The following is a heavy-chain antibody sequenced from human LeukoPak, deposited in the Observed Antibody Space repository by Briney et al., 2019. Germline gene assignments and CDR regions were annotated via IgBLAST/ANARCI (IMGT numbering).Heavy chain of an antibody. CDR1: GFTFSSYA. J-gene: IGHJ4*02. V-gene: IGHV3-23*01. CDR3: AKDLGNRYYYDSSGYGPPHY. Sequence: PGGSLRLSCAASGFTFSSYAMSWVRQAPGKGLEWVSAISGSGGSTYYADSVKGRFTISRDNSKNTLYLQMNSLRAEDTAVYYCAKDLGNRYYYDSSGYGPPHYWGQGTLVTVSS. CDR2: ISGSGGST. D-gene: IGHD3-22*01.